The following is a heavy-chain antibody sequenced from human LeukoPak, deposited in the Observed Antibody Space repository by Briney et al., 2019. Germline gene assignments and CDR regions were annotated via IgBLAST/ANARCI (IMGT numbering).Heavy chain of an antibody. CDR1: GFTVSSNY. V-gene: IGHV3-66*02. CDR3: AKLTGATTGYWGTFYYSIDA. J-gene: IGHJ6*04. D-gene: IGHD1-26*01. Sequence: GESLRLSCAASGFTVSSNYMTWVRQAPGKGLECVSVLYTGGDTYYADSVKGRFTISRDGSKNTLDLQMNNLRPEDTAVYYCAKLTGATTGYWGTFYYSIDAWGKGTTVSVSS. CDR2: LYTGGDT.